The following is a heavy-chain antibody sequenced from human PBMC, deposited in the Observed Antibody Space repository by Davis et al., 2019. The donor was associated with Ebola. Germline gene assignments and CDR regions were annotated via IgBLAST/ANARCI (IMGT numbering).Heavy chain of an antibody. D-gene: IGHD1-1*01. CDR2: ISDTTTYT. CDR1: GFTFTDYY. V-gene: IGHV3-11*03. J-gene: IGHJ4*02. CDR3: AVQYIDY. Sequence: GGSLRLSCAASGFTFTDYYMSWIRQAPGRGLEYISCISDTTTYTHYADSVKGRFTISRDNAKNSLYLQMNSLRAEDTAVYYCAVQYIDYWGQGTLVTVSS.